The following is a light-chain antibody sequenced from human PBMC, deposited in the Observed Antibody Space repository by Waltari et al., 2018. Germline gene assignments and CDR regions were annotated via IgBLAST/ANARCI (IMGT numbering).Light chain of an antibody. J-gene: IGKJ3*01. CDR2: GGS. CDR1: QSLTTN. CDR3: QKYNQWPAN. Sequence: EIVLTQSPTTLSVSPGERVTLSCRARQSLTTNLAWYQQKPGQAPRLLVYGGSIRVSDIPAKFSGSGSGTEFTLTISSLQSEDFALYFCQKYNQWPANFGPGTKVDIK. V-gene: IGKV3-15*01.